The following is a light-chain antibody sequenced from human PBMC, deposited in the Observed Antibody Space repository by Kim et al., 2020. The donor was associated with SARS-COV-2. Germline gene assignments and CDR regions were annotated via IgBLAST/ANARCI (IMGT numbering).Light chain of an antibody. Sequence: EMVMTQSPATLSVSPGERATLSCRSSQPISSNFAWYQQRPGQAPRLLIYGPSTRATGIPARFSGSGSGTVSTLTISSLQSEVVAVYYCQYYDNPLTFGGGTKVDIK. CDR3: QYYDNPLT. CDR2: GPS. J-gene: IGKJ4*01. V-gene: IGKV3-15*01. CDR1: QPISSN.